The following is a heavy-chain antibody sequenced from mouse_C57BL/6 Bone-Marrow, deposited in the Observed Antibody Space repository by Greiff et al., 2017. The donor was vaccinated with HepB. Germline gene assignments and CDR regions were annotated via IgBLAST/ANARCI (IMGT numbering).Heavy chain of an antibody. J-gene: IGHJ3*01. CDR2: IHPNSGST. D-gene: IGHD2-4*01. CDR3: ARGIYYDYDVAD. CDR1: GYTFTSYW. Sequence: QVQLQQPGAELVKPGASVKLSCKASGYTFTSYWMHWVKQRPGQGLEWIGMIHPNSGSTNYNEKFKSKATLTVDKSSSTAYMPLSSLTSEDSAVYYCARGIYYDYDVADWGKGTLVTVSA. V-gene: IGHV1-64*01.